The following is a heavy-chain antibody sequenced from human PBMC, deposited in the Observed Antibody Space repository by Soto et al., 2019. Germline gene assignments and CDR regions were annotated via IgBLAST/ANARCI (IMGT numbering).Heavy chain of an antibody. CDR2: IIPIFGTA. CDR3: ARISPRSRFSSGVERKIAAAGTGYYYGMDV. Sequence: GASVKVCCKASGGTFSSYAISWVRQAPGQGLEWMGGIIPIFGTANYAQKFQGRVTITADESTSTAYMELSSLRSKDTAVYYCARISPRSRFSSGVERKIAAAGTGYYYGMDVWGQGTTVTVSS. J-gene: IGHJ6*02. CDR1: GGTFSSYA. V-gene: IGHV1-69*13. D-gene: IGHD6-13*01.